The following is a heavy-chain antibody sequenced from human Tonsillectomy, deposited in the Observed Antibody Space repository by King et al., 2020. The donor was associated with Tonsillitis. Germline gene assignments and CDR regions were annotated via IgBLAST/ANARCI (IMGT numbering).Heavy chain of an antibody. Sequence: VQLQESGPGLVKPSETLSLTCTVSGGSISPYYWSWIRQPPGKGLEWIGYIYYIGSTNYNPSLKSGVTISIDTSKNQFSLKLSSVSAADTAVYYCARYDVGASFGGGFDYWGQGTLVTVSS. V-gene: IGHV4-59*01. D-gene: IGHD1-26*01. CDR2: IYYIGST. J-gene: IGHJ4*02. CDR1: GGSISPYY. CDR3: ARYDVGASFGGGFDY.